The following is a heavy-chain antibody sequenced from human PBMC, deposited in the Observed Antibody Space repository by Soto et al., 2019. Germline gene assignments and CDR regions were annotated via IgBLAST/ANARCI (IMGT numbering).Heavy chain of an antibody. CDR2: IYWDDSK. CDR3: AHKGPEDWPLDY. D-gene: IGHD3-9*01. J-gene: IGHJ4*02. V-gene: IGHV2-5*02. CDR1: GFSLSTSGVG. Sequence: QITLKESGPTLVRPTQTLTLTCAFSGFSLSTSGVGVGWIRQPPGKALEWLAVIYWDDSKHYSPSLRSRLTITKATSKNQVVLTMTNMDPMDTGTSYCAHKGPEDWPLDYWGQGTLVTVSS.